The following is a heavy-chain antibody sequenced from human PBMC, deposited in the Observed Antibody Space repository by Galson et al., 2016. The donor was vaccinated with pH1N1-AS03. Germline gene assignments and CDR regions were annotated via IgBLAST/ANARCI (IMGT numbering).Heavy chain of an antibody. J-gene: IGHJ4*02. D-gene: IGHD3-16*01. CDR2: IRGSGVDT. CDR3: TRSGTNLGGSWRPED. CDR1: EFTFSNYG. V-gene: IGHV3-23*01. Sequence: SLRLSCAASEFTFSNYGMSWVRQAPGKGLEWVSFIRGSGVDTYYADSVKGRFTISRDNSKNTLYLQMSSLRAEDTAVYYCTRSGTNLGGSWRPEDWGQGTLVTVSS.